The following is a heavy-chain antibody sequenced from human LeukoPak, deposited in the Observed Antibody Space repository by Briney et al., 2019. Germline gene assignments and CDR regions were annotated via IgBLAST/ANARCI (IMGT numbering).Heavy chain of an antibody. V-gene: IGHV4-39*01. CDR1: GGSISSSSYY. Sequence: SETLSLTCTVSGGSISSSSYYWGWIRQPPGKGLEWIGSIYYSGSTYYNPSLKSRVTISVDTSKNQFSLKLSSVTAADTAVYYCVVSGCLNYFDYWDQGTLVTVSS. D-gene: IGHD6-19*01. CDR2: IYYSGST. J-gene: IGHJ4*02. CDR3: VVSGCLNYFDY.